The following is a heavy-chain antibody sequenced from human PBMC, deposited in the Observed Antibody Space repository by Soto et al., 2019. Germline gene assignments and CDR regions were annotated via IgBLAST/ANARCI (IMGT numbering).Heavy chain of an antibody. CDR1: ACSFRTSW. CDR3: ATAGTYRFDN. CDR2: INPDGRTI. D-gene: IGHD1-1*01. Sequence: PGGSLRLSWAASACSFRTSWMRWVRQAPGEGLVWVSRINPDGRTINYADSVKGRFTISRDNAKNTLYLQMNILRVEDTAVYFCATAGTYRFDNWGLGTLVTVSS. J-gene: IGHJ4*02. V-gene: IGHV3-74*01.